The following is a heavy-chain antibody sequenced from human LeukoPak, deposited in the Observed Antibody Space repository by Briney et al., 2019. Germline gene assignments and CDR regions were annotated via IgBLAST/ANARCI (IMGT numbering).Heavy chain of an antibody. CDR1: GGSISSGGYY. D-gene: IGHD6-6*01. CDR2: IYYSGST. J-gene: IGHJ6*03. V-gene: IGHV4-31*03. CDR3: ARVGDSSSGFYYYYYMDV. Sequence: SETLSLTCTVSGGSISSGGYYWSWIRQHPGKGLEWIGYIYYSGSTYYNPSLKSRVTISVDTSKNQFSLKLSSVTAADTAVYYCARVGDSSSGFYYYYYMDVWGKGTTVTVSS.